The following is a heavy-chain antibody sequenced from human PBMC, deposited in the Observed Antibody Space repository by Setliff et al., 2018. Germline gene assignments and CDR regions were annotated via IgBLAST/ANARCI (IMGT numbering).Heavy chain of an antibody. CDR2: IYPGDSDT. CDR3: ASSSGSSSNDAFDI. J-gene: IGHJ3*02. Sequence: GEPLKISCKGSGYRFSSHWIGWVRQMPGKGLEWMGIIYPGDSDTRYSPSFQGQVTISADKSISTAYLQWSSLKASDTAMYYCASSSGSSSNDAFDIWGQGTTVTVSS. V-gene: IGHV5-51*01. D-gene: IGHD1-26*01. CDR1: GYRFSSHW.